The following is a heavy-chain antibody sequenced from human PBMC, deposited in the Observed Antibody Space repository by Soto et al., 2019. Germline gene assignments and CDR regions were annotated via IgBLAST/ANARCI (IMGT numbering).Heavy chain of an antibody. J-gene: IGHJ4*02. CDR1: GDTFTDYY. CDR2: VNPSGGHT. D-gene: IGHD2-21*02. V-gene: IGHV1-46*01. CDR3: ARGGHVVVVTAALDY. Sequence: QVQLVQSGAEVKKPGASVKVSCKASGDTFTDYYIHWVRQAPGQGLEWMGTVNPSGGHTTYAQHFMGRTTMPRATSTSTLYMELTSLTSEDTAVYYCARGGHVVVVTAALDYWGQGTLVTVSS.